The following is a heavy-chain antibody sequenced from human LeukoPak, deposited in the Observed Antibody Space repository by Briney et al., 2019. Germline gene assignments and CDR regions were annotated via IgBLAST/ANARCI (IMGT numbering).Heavy chain of an antibody. J-gene: IGHJ5*02. V-gene: IGHV3-48*04. CDR3: ARVPGMRGFAWFAP. CDR2: ISSSSSTI. D-gene: IGHD3-10*01. Sequence: PGGSLRLSCAASGFTFSSDSMNWVRQAPGKGLEWVSDISSSSSTIYYADSVKGRFTISRDNAKNSLYLQMNSLRAEDTAVYYCARVPGMRGFAWFAPWGQGTLVTVSS. CDR1: GFTFSSDS.